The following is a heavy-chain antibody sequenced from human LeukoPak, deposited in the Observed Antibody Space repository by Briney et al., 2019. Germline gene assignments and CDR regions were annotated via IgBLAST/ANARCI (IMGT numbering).Heavy chain of an antibody. CDR2: ISSSSSYI. D-gene: IGHD3-10*01. V-gene: IGHV3-21*01. CDR3: APGGYGSGSYYFQH. CDR1: EFTFSSYS. J-gene: IGHJ1*01. Sequence: GGSLRLSCAASEFTFSSYSMNWVRQAPGKGLEWVSSISSSSSYIYYADSVKGRFTISRDNAKNSLYLQMNSLRAEDTAVYYCAPGGYGSGSYYFQHWGQGTLVTVSS.